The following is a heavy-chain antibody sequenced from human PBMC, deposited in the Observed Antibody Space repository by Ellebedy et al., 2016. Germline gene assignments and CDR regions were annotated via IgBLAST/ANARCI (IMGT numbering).Heavy chain of an antibody. J-gene: IGHJ4*02. CDR3: ARHKAWSGYYPYYFDY. CDR1: GGSIRSSSYY. D-gene: IGHD3-3*01. Sequence: SETLSLTCTVSGGSIRSSSYYWGWIRQPPGKGLEWIGSIYYSGSTYYNPSLKSRVTISEDTSKNQFSLKLSSVTAADTAVYYCARHKAWSGYYPYYFDYWGQGTLVTVSS. V-gene: IGHV4-39*01. CDR2: IYYSGST.